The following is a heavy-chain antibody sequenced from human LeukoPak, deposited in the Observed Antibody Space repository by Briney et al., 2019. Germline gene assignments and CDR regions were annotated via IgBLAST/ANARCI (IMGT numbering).Heavy chain of an antibody. CDR1: GFTFSNYD. CDR2: ISGSGTTI. CDR3: ARGPYGSVWSAFDI. V-gene: IGHV3-48*03. D-gene: IGHD3-10*01. Sequence: GGSLRLSCAASGFTFSNYDMNWVRQAPGKGLEWVSYISGSGTTIYYADSVKGRFTISRENAKNSLYLQMNSLRAEDTAVYYCARGPYGSVWSAFDIWGQGTMVTVSS. J-gene: IGHJ3*02.